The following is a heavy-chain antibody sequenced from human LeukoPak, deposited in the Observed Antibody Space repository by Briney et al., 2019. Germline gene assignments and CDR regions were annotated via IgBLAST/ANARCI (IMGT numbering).Heavy chain of an antibody. Sequence: GASVKVSCEASGYTFTGYYMHWVRQAPGQGLEWMGWINPNSGGTNYAQKFQGRVTMTRDTSISTAYMELSRLRSDDTAVYYCARGTYSSSWLKPFDPWGQGTLVTVSS. V-gene: IGHV1-2*02. CDR3: ARGTYSSSWLKPFDP. J-gene: IGHJ5*02. D-gene: IGHD6-13*01. CDR2: INPNSGGT. CDR1: GYTFTGYY.